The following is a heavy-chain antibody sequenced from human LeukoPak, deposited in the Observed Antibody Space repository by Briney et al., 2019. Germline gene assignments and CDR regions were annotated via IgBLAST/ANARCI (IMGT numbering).Heavy chain of an antibody. CDR1: GLTFNDYA. CDR3: ARDTSSSEHWFDP. CDR2: ISTSGTTI. Sequence: PGGSLRLSCAPSGLTFNDYAMHWVRQAPGKGLEWVSYISTSGTTIYYADSVKGRFTISRDNAKNSLYLQMNSLRAEDTAVYYCARDTSSSEHWFDPWGQGTLVTVSS. J-gene: IGHJ5*02. V-gene: IGHV3-11*01.